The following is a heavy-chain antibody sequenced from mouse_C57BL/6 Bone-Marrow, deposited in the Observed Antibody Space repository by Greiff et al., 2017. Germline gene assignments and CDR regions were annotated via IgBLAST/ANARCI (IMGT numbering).Heavy chain of an antibody. J-gene: IGHJ3*01. D-gene: IGHD1-1*02. CDR2: INPNNGGT. V-gene: IGHV1-18*01. CDR1: GYTFTDYN. Sequence: VQLQQSGPELVKPGASVKIPCKASGYTFTDYNMDWVKQSPGKSLEWIGDINPNNGGTIYNQYFKGKATLTVDKCSSTAYMELRGLTSEDTAVYYGARGGLMGEDWFAYWGHGTLVTVSA. CDR3: ARGGLMGEDWFAY.